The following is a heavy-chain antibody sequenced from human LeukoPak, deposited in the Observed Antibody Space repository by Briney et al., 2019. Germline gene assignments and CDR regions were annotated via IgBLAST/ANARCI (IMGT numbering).Heavy chain of an antibody. CDR2: IYHSGST. D-gene: IGHD1-26*01. CDR1: GFTFSSYA. J-gene: IGHJ3*02. CDR3: ASSPLRGSYYSADAFDI. V-gene: IGHV4-4*02. Sequence: GSLRLSCAASGFTFSSYAMHWVRQPPGKGLEWIGEIYHSGSTNYNPSLKSRVTISVDKSKNQFSLKLSSVTAADTAVYYCASSPLRGSYYSADAFDIWGQGTMVTVSS.